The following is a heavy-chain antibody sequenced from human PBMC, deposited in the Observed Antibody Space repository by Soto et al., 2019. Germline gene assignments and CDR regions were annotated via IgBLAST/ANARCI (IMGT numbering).Heavy chain of an antibody. CDR2: ISSSSSYI. J-gene: IGHJ6*02. V-gene: IGHV3-21*01. CDR1: GFTSSDYY. CDR3: ARVSDNWNDTPKYYYYYGMDV. Sequence: GGSLRLSCAASGFTSSDYYMDWVRQVPGKGLEWVSSISSSSSYIYYADSVKGRFTISRDNAKNSLYLQMNSLRAEDTAVYYCARVSDNWNDTPKYYYYYGMDVWGQGTTVTVSS. D-gene: IGHD1-1*01.